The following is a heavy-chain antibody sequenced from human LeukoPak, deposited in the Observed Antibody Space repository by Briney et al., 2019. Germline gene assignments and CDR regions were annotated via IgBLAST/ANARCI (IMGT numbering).Heavy chain of an antibody. V-gene: IGHV3-23*01. Sequence: PGGSLRLSCAASGFTFSSYAMSWVRQAPGKGLEWVSAISGSGGSTYYADSVKGRFTISRDNSKNTLYLQMNSLRAEDTAVYYCAREGAGFPLHGPTNNWFDPWGQGTLVTVSP. CDR2: ISGSGGST. J-gene: IGHJ5*02. CDR3: AREGAGFPLHGPTNNWFDP. D-gene: IGHD1-26*01. CDR1: GFTFSSYA.